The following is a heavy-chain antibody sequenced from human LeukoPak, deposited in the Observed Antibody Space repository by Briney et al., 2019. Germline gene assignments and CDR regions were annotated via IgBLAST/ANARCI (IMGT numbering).Heavy chain of an antibody. CDR1: GCSFSVYG. J-gene: IGHJ3*02. CDR3: VRASGPFDI. V-gene: IGHV3-33*01. D-gene: IGHD1-26*01. CDR2: IWNDGSNK. Sequence: PGGSLRLSCAGSGCSFSVYGIHWVRQAPGKGLEWVAVIWNDGSNKYYADSVKGRFTISRDNSKNTLYLQMNNLRAEDTAVYFCVRASGPFDIWGQGTMVTVSS.